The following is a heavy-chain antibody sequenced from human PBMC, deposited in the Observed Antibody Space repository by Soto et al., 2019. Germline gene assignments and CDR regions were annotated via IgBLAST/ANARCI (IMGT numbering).Heavy chain of an antibody. CDR3: ARVGYSSSWYYYYYYMDV. CDR2: MNPNSGNT. D-gene: IGHD6-13*01. Sequence: GASLKVSCKASGYTFTRYDINWVRQATGQGLEWMRWMNPNSGNTGYAQKFQGRVTMTRNTSISTAYMELSSLRSEDTVVYYCARVGYSSSWYYYYYYMDVWGKGTTVTVSS. V-gene: IGHV1-8*01. CDR1: GYTFTRYD. J-gene: IGHJ6*03.